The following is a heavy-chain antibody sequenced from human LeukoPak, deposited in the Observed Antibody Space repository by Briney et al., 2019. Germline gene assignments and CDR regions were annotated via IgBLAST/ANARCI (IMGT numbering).Heavy chain of an antibody. D-gene: IGHD5-18*01. Sequence: ASVTVSCKSSGYTFTGYYMHWVRQGPGQGLEWMGWINPNSGGTNYAQKFQGRVTMTRDTSISTAYMELSRLRSDDTAVYYCARDIQLWYKDYYYYYGMDVWGQGTTVTVSS. CDR2: INPNSGGT. CDR1: GYTFTGYY. V-gene: IGHV1-2*02. J-gene: IGHJ6*02. CDR3: ARDIQLWYKDYYYYYGMDV.